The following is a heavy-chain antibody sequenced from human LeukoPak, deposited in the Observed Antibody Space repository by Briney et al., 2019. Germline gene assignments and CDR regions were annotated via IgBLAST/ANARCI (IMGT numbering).Heavy chain of an antibody. Sequence: GGSLRLSCAASGFTFSSYGMHWVRQAPGKELEWVAFIRYDGSNKYYADSVKGRFTISRDNSKNTLYLQMNSLRAEDTAVYYCARGRIVVVVAATPGATFDIWGQGTMVTVSS. CDR3: ARGRIVVVVAATPGATFDI. J-gene: IGHJ3*02. CDR1: GFTFSSYG. D-gene: IGHD2-15*01. V-gene: IGHV3-30*02. CDR2: IRYDGSNK.